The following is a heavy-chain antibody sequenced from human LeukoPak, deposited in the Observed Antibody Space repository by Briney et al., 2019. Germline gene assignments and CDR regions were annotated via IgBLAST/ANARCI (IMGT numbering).Heavy chain of an antibody. Sequence: ASVKVSCKASGYTFTGYYMHWVRQAPGQGLEWMGWINPNSGGTNYAQKLQGRVTMTRDTSISTAYMELSRLRSDDTAVYYCARDSGTTGEVKFDPWGQGTLVTVSS. J-gene: IGHJ5*02. CDR3: ARDSGTTGEVKFDP. CDR1: GYTFTGYY. D-gene: IGHD1-7*01. CDR2: INPNSGGT. V-gene: IGHV1-2*02.